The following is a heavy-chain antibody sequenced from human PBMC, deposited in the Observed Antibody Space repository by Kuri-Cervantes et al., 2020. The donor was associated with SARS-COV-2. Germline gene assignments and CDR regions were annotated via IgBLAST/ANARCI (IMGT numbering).Heavy chain of an antibody. D-gene: IGHD3-3*01. J-gene: IGHJ6*02. CDR3: ARGRYYDFWSGYPTLVKTGYYYYGMDV. Sequence: GGSLRLSCAASGFTFSDYYMSWIRQAPGKGLEWVSYISSSSSYTNYADSVKGRFTISRDNAKNTLYLQMNSLRAEDTAVYYCARGRYYDFWSGYPTLVKTGYYYYGMDVWGQGTTVTVSS. CDR2: ISSSSSYT. CDR1: GFTFSDYY. V-gene: IGHV3-11*06.